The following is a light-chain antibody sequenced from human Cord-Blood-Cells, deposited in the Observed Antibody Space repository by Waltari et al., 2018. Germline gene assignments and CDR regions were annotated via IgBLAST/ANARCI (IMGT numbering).Light chain of an antibody. V-gene: IGLV2-11*01. J-gene: IGLJ1*01. CDR1: SSAVGGYNY. CDR3: CSYAGSYTYV. CDR2: DVS. Sequence: QSALTQPRSVSGSPGQSVTISCTGTSSAVGGYNYVSWYKQHPGKAPKLKIYDVSKQPSGVPDRFSGSKSGNTASLTISGLQADDEADYYCCSYAGSYTYVFGSGTKVTVL.